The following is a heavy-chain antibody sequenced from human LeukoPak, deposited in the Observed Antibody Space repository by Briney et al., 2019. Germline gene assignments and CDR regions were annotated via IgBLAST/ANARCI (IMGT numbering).Heavy chain of an antibody. CDR3: AKEGVTIVTHFDY. D-gene: IGHD4-11*01. Sequence: PGGSLRLSCAASGFTFSSYAMSWVRQAPGQGLEWVAFIRYDESDKYYASSVKGRFTISRDNSKNTLYLQMNSLRPEDTAVYYCAKEGVTIVTHFDYWGQGTLVTVSS. CDR2: IRYDESDK. J-gene: IGHJ4*02. CDR1: GFTFSSYA. V-gene: IGHV3-30*02.